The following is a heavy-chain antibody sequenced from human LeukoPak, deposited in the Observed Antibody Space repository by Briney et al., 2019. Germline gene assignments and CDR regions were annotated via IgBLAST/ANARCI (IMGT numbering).Heavy chain of an antibody. CDR2: ISGYSGNT. CDR3: ARGGMTPVTTTKDY. V-gene: IGHV1-18*01. D-gene: IGHD4-11*01. J-gene: IGHJ4*02. CDR1: GGTFSSYA. Sequence: ASVKVSCKASGGTFSSYAISWVRQAPGQGLEWMGWISGYSGNTNYAQKFQGRVTMTTDTSTSIAYMEVRSLRSDDTAVYYCARGGMTPVTTTKDYWGQGTLVTVSS.